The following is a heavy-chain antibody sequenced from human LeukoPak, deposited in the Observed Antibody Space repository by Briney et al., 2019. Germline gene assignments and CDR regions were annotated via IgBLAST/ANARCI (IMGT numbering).Heavy chain of an antibody. V-gene: IGHV4-38-2*02. CDR3: ARDSSSSWFDP. J-gene: IGHJ5*02. Sequence: SETLSLTCTVSGGSISTYYWSWIRQPPGKGLEWIGSIYHSGSTYYNPSLKSRVTISVDTSKNQFSLKLSSVTAADTAVYYCARDSSSSWFDPWGQGTLVTVSS. CDR2: IYHSGST. D-gene: IGHD6-6*01. CDR1: GGSISTYY.